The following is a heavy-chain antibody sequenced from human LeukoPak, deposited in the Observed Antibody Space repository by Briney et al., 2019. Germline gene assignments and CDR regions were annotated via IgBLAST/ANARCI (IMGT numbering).Heavy chain of an antibody. V-gene: IGHV3-7*03. Sequence: GGSLRLSCATSGFTFSSSWMSWVRQAPGKGLECVANIKEDGREKYYVDSVKGRFTISRDNSKNTLYLQMNSLRAEDTAVYYCAKDRYSSPNWYFDLWGRGTLVTVSS. D-gene: IGHD6-13*01. J-gene: IGHJ2*01. CDR1: GFTFSSSW. CDR3: AKDRYSSPNWYFDL. CDR2: IKEDGREK.